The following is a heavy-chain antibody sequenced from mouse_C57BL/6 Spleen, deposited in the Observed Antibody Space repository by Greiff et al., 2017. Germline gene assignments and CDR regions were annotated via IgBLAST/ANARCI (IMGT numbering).Heavy chain of an antibody. Sequence: EVMLVESGGGLVKPGGSLKLSCAASGFTFSSYTMSWVRQTPEKRLEWVATISGGGGNTYYPDSVKGRFPISRDNAKNTLYLQMSSLRSEDTALYYCARGTYGNYAWFAYWGQGTLVTVSA. J-gene: IGHJ3*01. CDR3: ARGTYGNYAWFAY. D-gene: IGHD2-1*01. V-gene: IGHV5-9*01. CDR2: ISGGGGNT. CDR1: GFTFSSYT.